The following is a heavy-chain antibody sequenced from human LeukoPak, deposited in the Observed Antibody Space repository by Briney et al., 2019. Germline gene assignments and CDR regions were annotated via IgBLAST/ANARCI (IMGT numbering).Heavy chain of an antibody. Sequence: KPSQTLSLTCTVSGGSISSGDYYWSWIRQPPGKGLEWIGYIYYSGSTYYNPSLKSRVTISVDTSKNQFSLKLSSVTAADTAVYYCARAERRGSSYAYPFDSWGQGTLVTVSS. V-gene: IGHV4-30-4*01. CDR2: IYYSGST. J-gene: IGHJ4*02. CDR3: ARAERRGSSYAYPFDS. CDR1: GGSISSGDYY. D-gene: IGHD5-18*01.